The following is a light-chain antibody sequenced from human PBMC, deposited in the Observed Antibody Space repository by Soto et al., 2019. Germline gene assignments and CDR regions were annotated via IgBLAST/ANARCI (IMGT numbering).Light chain of an antibody. CDR3: QQYYSTPYT. Sequence: DIVMTQSPDSLAVSLGERATINCKSSQSVLFSSNNKNYLAWYQQKPGQSPKVLIYLASARESGVPDRFSGSGSGTDFTLTIASLQAEDVAVYYCQQYYSTPYTFGQGTKLEIK. V-gene: IGKV4-1*01. CDR1: QSVLFSSNNKNY. CDR2: LAS. J-gene: IGKJ2*01.